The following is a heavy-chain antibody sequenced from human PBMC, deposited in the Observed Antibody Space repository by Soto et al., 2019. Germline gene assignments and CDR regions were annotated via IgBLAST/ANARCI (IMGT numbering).Heavy chain of an antibody. CDR3: ARALAYCGGDCPPRWFSP. D-gene: IGHD2-21*02. Sequence: SETLSLTCTVSGGSISSGDYYWSWIRQPPGKGLEWIGYIYYSGSTYYNPSLKSRVTISVDTSKNQFSLKLSCVTAADTAVYYCARALAYCGGDCPPRWFSPWGQGTLVTVSS. J-gene: IGHJ5*02. V-gene: IGHV4-30-4*01. CDR1: GGSISSGDYY. CDR2: IYYSGST.